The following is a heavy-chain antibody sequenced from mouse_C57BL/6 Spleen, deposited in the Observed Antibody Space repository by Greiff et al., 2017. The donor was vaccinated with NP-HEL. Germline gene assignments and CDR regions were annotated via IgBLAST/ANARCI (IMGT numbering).Heavy chain of an antibody. Sequence: VQLQQSGAELVMPGASVKLSCKASGYTFTSYWMHWVKQRPGQGLEWIGEIDPSDSYTNYNQKFKGKSTLTVDKSSSTAYMQLSSLTSEDSAVYYWARGGAWFAYWGQGTLVTVAA. CDR1: GYTFTSYW. CDR2: IDPSDSYT. V-gene: IGHV1-69*01. J-gene: IGHJ3*01. CDR3: ARGGAWFAY.